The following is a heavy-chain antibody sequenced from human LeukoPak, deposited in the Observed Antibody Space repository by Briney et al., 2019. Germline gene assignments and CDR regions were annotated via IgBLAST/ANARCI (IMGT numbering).Heavy chain of an antibody. V-gene: IGHV3-7*01. J-gene: IGHJ4*02. Sequence: PGGSLRLSCAASGFTFSSYCMNWVRQAPGKGLEWVANIKQDGSEKYYVDSVKGRFTISRDNAKNSLYLQMNSLRAEDTAVYYCARLRYFDWLLASRNRMTSYYSDYWGQGTLVTVSS. D-gene: IGHD3-9*01. CDR2: IKQDGSEK. CDR3: ARLRYFDWLLASRNRMTSYYSDY. CDR1: GFTFSSYC.